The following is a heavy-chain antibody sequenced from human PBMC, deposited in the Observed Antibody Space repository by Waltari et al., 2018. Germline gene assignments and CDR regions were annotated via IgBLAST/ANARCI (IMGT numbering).Heavy chain of an antibody. CDR3: ARAWPLPLYSSSSSYMDV. J-gene: IGHJ6*03. CDR1: GGSFSGYY. Sequence: QVQLQQWGAGLLKPSETLSLTCAVYGGSFSGYYWSWIRQPPGKGLEWIGEINHSGSTNYNPSRKSRVTISVDTSKNQFSLKLSSVTAADTAVYYCARAWPLPLYSSSSSYMDVWGKGTTVTISS. CDR2: INHSGST. V-gene: IGHV4-34*01. D-gene: IGHD6-6*01.